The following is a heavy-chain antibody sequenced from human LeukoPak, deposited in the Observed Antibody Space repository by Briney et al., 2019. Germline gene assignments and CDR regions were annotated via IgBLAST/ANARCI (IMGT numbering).Heavy chain of an antibody. V-gene: IGHV3-23*01. CDR3: AKISGYFDY. Sequence: PGGSLRLSCAASGFTFSSYAMSWVRQAPGKGLEWVSAISGSGGSTYYADSVKGRFTISRDNSKNTLFLQMTSLRAEDTALYYCAKISGYFDYWGRGTLVTVSS. D-gene: IGHD3-10*01. J-gene: IGHJ4*02. CDR2: ISGSGGST. CDR1: GFTFSSYA.